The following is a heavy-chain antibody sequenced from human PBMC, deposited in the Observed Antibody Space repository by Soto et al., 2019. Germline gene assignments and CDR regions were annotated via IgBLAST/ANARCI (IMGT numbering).Heavy chain of an antibody. CDR2: ISGSGGST. Sequence: EVQLLESGGGLVQPGGSLRLSCAASGFTFSSYAMSWVRQAPGKGLEWVSVISGSGGSTYSADSVKGRFTISRDNSKNTLYLQMTSLRAEDTDVYYCAKRTVGWYFDLWGRGTLGSVSS. V-gene: IGHV3-23*01. D-gene: IGHD4-17*01. CDR3: AKRTVGWYFDL. CDR1: GFTFSSYA. J-gene: IGHJ2*01.